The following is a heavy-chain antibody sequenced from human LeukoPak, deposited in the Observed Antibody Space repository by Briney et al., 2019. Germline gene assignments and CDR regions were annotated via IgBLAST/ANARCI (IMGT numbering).Heavy chain of an antibody. J-gene: IGHJ3*02. CDR3: ARGRLTMIPPRGAFDI. CDR1: GFTFSSYE. Sequence: PGGSLRLSCAASGFTFSSYEMNWVRQAPGKGLEWVSYISSSGSTIYYADSVKGRFTISRDNAKDSLYLQMNSLRAEDTAVYYCARGRLTMIPPRGAFDIWGQGTMVTVSS. V-gene: IGHV3-48*03. D-gene: IGHD3-22*01. CDR2: ISSSGSTI.